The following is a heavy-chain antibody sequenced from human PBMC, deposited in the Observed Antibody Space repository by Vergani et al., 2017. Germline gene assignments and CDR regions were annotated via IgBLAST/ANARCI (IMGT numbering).Heavy chain of an antibody. CDR2: IYTSGST. D-gene: IGHD5-24*01. CDR1: GGSISSGSYY. CDR3: AGGSGWHARVNAFDI. J-gene: IGHJ3*02. V-gene: IGHV4-61*02. Sequence: QVQLQESGPGLVKPSQTLSLTCTVSGGSISSGSYYWSWIRQPAGKGLEWIGRIYTSGSTNYNPSLKSRVTISVDTSKNQFSLKLSSVTAADTAVYYCAGGSGWHARVNAFDIWGQGTMVTVSS.